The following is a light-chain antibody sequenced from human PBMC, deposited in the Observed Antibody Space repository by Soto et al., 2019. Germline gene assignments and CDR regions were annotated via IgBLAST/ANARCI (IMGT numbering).Light chain of an antibody. CDR2: EVR. V-gene: IGLV2-23*02. J-gene: IGLJ1*01. CDR1: SSDVGSYNL. Sequence: QSALTQPASVSGSPGQSITISCTGTSSDVGSYNLVSWYQQHPGKAPKVMIYEVRKRPSGVSNRFSGSKFGNTASLTISGLQADDEADYYCCSYAGSSTYVFGTGTKVTVL. CDR3: CSYAGSSTYV.